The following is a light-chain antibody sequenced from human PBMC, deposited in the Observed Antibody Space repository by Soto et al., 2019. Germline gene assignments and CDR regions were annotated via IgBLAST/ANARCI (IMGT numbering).Light chain of an antibody. Sequence: QSALTQPPSASGTPGQRVTISCSGSSSNIGSNYVYWYQQLPGTAPKLLIYRNNQRPSGVPDRFSGSKSGTSASLAISGLRSEDDADYYCAAWDDSLSGYVFGTGNKVTVL. J-gene: IGLJ1*01. CDR2: RNN. CDR3: AAWDDSLSGYV. CDR1: SSNIGSNY. V-gene: IGLV1-47*01.